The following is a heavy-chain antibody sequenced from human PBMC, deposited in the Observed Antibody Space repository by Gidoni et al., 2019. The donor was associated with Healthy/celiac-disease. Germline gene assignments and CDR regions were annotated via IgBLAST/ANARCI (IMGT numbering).Heavy chain of an antibody. Sequence: EVQLVESGGGLVKPGGYLRLSGAASGFTVSSYSMNWFRQAPGKGLEWVSSIRSSSSYIYYADSVKGRFTISRDNAKNSLYLQMNRLRAEDTAVYYCARGLHYDILTGYYPIGTYDYWGQGTLVTVSS. D-gene: IGHD3-9*01. CDR3: ARGLHYDILTGYYPIGTYDY. CDR2: IRSSSSYI. J-gene: IGHJ4*02. V-gene: IGHV3-21*01. CDR1: GFTVSSYS.